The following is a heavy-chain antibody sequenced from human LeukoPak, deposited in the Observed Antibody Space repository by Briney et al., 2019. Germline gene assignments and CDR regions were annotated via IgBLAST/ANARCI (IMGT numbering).Heavy chain of an antibody. CDR1: GGSISSYY. CDR2: IYYSGST. V-gene: IGHV4-59*01. D-gene: IGHD2-15*01. CDR3: ARDREGVAGAFDY. J-gene: IGHJ4*02. Sequence: PSETLSLTCTVSGGSISSYYWSWIRQPPGKGLEWIGYIYYSGSTNYNPSLKSRVTISVDTSRNQFSLKLSSVTAADTAVYYCARDREGVAGAFDYWGQGTLVTVSS.